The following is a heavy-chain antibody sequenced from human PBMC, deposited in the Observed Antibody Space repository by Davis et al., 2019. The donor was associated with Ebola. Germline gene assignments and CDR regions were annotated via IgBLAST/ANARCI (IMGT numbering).Heavy chain of an antibody. V-gene: IGHV3-30-3*01. Sequence: GSLKISCVGSGFTFTTYAMHWVRQAPGTGLEWVSLISYDGNKKFYTDSVKGRFTISSDNSKNTLYLQMDGLRAEDTAVYYCARDPTNYGSEDYFARNHFDLWGQGTLVTVSS. J-gene: IGHJ5*02. CDR3: ARDPTNYGSEDYFARNHFDL. D-gene: IGHD3-10*01. CDR1: GFTFTTYA. CDR2: ISYDGNKK.